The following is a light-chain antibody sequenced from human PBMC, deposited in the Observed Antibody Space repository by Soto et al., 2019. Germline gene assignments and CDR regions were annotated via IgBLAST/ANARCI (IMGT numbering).Light chain of an antibody. Sequence: QAVVTQPPSVSGAPGQSVTIPCTGNSSNLGAGYDVHWYQQLPGTAPKLVIYGNRNRPSGVPERFSGSKSGTSASLAITGLQAEDEGDYYCQAYDYSLTASVFGGGTKLTVL. CDR1: SSNLGAGYD. CDR3: QAYDYSLTASV. CDR2: GNR. J-gene: IGLJ3*02. V-gene: IGLV1-40*01.